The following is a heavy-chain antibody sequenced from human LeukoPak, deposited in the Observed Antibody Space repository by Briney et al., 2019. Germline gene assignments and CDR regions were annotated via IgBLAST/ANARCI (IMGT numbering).Heavy chain of an antibody. D-gene: IGHD7-27*01. CDR2: VNPNSGNA. V-gene: IGHV1-8*02. CDR1: GYSFTNYD. CDR3: ARGLGTYWGKDFLNWFDP. Sequence: GASVKVSCKASGYSFTNYDINWVRQAAGQGLEWMGWVNPNSGNAGYSQKFQGRVTLTRNTPLATTYMELTSLTSEDTAVYYCARGLGTYWGKDFLNWFDPWGQGTLVTVSS. J-gene: IGHJ5*02.